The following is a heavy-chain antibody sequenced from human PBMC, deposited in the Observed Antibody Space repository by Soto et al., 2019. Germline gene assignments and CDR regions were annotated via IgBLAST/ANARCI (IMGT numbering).Heavy chain of an antibody. V-gene: IGHV4-59*01. CDR3: ARGTSWQHPFDY. D-gene: IGHD6-13*01. Sequence: SGTLSVTCTVSSDYIGSYYWSWIRQPPGKRLEWIGYISYSGSTDYNPSLKSRVTISGDTSKNRFSLKVSSGTATDTAVYYCARGTSWQHPFDYWGQGTLVTVSS. CDR2: ISYSGST. J-gene: IGHJ4*02. CDR1: SDYIGSYY.